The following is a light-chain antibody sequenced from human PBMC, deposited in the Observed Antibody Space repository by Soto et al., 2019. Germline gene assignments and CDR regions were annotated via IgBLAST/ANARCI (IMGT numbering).Light chain of an antibody. J-gene: IGKJ4*01. V-gene: IGKV3-11*01. CDR3: QQRSDWPPFT. CDR1: QSVSSY. Sequence: DIVLTQSPATLSLSPGERATLSCRASQSVSSYLAWYQQKPGQAPRLLIYDASNRATGIPARFSGSGSGTDFTLTISSLEPEDFAVYYCQQRSDWPPFTFGGGTKVDIK. CDR2: DAS.